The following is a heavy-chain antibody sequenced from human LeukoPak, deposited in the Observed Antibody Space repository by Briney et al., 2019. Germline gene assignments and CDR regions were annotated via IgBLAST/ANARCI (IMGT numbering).Heavy chain of an antibody. J-gene: IGHJ4*02. Sequence: GGSLRLSCAASGFTFSNAWMSWVRQAPGKGLEWVGCIKSKTGGGTTDYAAPVKGRFTISRDDSKNTLYLQMNSLKTEDTAVYYCTTRLTVTFGGVIVFDYWGQGTLVTVSS. V-gene: IGHV3-15*01. CDR3: TTRLTVTFGGVIVFDY. D-gene: IGHD3-16*02. CDR2: IKSKTGGGTT. CDR1: GFTFSNAW.